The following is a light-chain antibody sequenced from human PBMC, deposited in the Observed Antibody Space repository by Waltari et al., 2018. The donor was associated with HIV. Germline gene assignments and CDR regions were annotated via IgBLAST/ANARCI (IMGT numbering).Light chain of an antibody. V-gene: IGLV1-40*01. CDR3: QSYDSSLSVVV. CDR1: SSTIGAGYD. CDR2: GNS. J-gene: IGLJ2*01. Sequence: QSVLTQPPSVSGPPGPRVTISCTGGSSTIGAGYDVHWYQHLPGTAPKLLIYGNSNRPSGVPDRFSGSKSGTSASLAITGLQAEDESDYYCQSYDSSLSVVVVGGGTKLTVL.